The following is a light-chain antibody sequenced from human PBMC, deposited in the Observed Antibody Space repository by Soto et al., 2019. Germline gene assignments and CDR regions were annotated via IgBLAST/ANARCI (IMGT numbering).Light chain of an antibody. V-gene: IGLV2-23*02. CDR1: SSDIGSYDL. CDR2: EDS. J-gene: IGLJ2*01. Sequence: QSALTQPASVSGSPGQSITISCTGPSSDIGSYDLFSWYQQHPGKAPKLMIYEDSKRPSGVSNRFSGSKSGNTASLTISGLQAEDEADYYCCSYAGSSTFYVVFGGGTKLTVL. CDR3: CSYAGSSTFYVV.